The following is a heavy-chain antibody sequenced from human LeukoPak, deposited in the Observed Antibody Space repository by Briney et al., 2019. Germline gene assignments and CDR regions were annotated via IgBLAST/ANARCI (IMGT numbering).Heavy chain of an antibody. J-gene: IGHJ3*02. CDR2: IYYSGST. CDR3: ARDGVGGDDAFDI. CDR1: GGSISSYY. V-gene: IGHV4-59*01. D-gene: IGHD3-16*01. Sequence: PSETLSLTCTVSGGSISSYYWSWIRQPPGKGLEWIGYIYYSGSTNYNPSLKGRGTISVDTSKNQFSLKLSSVTAADTAVYYCARDGVGGDDAFDIWGQGTMVTVSS.